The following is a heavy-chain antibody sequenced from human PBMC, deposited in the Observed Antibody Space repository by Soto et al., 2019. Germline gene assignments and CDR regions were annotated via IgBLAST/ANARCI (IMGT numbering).Heavy chain of an antibody. CDR2: IYYSGST. Sequence: SETLSLTCTVSGGSISSGDYYWSWIRQPPGKGLEWIGYIYYSGSTYYNPSLKSRVTMSVDTSKNQFSLKLSSVTAADTAVYYCARGGGCSGGSCQFDYWGQGTLVTVSS. V-gene: IGHV4-30-4*01. J-gene: IGHJ4*02. D-gene: IGHD2-15*01. CDR1: GGSISSGDYY. CDR3: ARGGGCSGGSCQFDY.